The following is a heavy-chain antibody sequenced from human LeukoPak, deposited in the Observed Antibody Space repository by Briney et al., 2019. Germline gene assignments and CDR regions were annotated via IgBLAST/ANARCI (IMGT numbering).Heavy chain of an antibody. V-gene: IGHV3-48*03. D-gene: IGHD1-26*01. CDR2: ISSSGSTI. J-gene: IGHJ6*03. CDR1: GFTFSSYE. CDR3: AKDSGGTYFYYYYYMDV. Sequence: PGGSLRLSCAASGFTFSSYEMNWVRQAPGKGLEWVSYISSSGSTIYYADSVKGRFTVSRDNSKNTLYLHMNSLRAEDTAIYYCAKDSGGTYFYYYYYMDVWGKGTTVTVSS.